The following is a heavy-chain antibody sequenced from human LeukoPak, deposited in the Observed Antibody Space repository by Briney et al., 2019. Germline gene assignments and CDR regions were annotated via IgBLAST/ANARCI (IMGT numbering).Heavy chain of an antibody. D-gene: IGHD2-15*01. V-gene: IGHV4-31*03. CDR2: IYYSGST. J-gene: IGHJ4*02. CDR1: GGSISSGGYY. Sequence: SQTLSLTCTVSGGSISSGGYYWSWIRQHPGKGLEWIGYIYYSGSTYYNPSLKSRVTISVDTSKNQFSLKLSSVTAEDTAVYYCARGPRSGTPATYPGHDYWGQGTLVTVFS. CDR3: ARGPRSGTPATYPGHDY.